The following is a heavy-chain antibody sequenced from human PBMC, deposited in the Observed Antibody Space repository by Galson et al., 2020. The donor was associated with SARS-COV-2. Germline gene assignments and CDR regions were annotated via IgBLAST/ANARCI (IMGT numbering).Heavy chain of an antibody. CDR1: GNTFTDYH. V-gene: IGHV1-2*02. J-gene: IGHJ3*02. Sequence: ASVKVSCKASGNTFTDYHVHWVRQAPGQGLEWMGWINPDSGGTNYAQKFQGRVTMTIDTSISTAYMELSRLTSDDTAMFYCVEDGHKIWGQGTLVTVSS. CDR3: VEDGHKI. CDR2: INPDSGGT.